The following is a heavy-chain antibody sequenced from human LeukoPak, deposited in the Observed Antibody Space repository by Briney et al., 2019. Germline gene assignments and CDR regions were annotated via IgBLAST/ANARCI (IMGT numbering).Heavy chain of an antibody. CDR2: INHRGDT. V-gene: IGHV4-34*01. CDR1: GFTFSSYE. D-gene: IGHD1-1*01. J-gene: IGHJ4*03. Sequence: GSLRLSCAASGFTFSSYEMNWIRQSPGKGLEWIAEINHRGDTNYNPTVKSRVTISVDTSKNQFSLKVNSLTAADTAVYYCARGPTISETGYFDYWGQGTLVTASS. CDR3: ARGPTISETGYFDY.